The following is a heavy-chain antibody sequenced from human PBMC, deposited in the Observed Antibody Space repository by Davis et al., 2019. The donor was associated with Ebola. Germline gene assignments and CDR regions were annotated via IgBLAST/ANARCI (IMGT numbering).Heavy chain of an antibody. J-gene: IGHJ4*02. CDR2: IYTSGST. CDR1: GGSISSGSYY. V-gene: IGHV4-61*09. Sequence: SETLSLTCTVSGGSISSGSYYWSWIRQPAGKGLEWIGHIYTSGSTNYNPSLKSRVTISVDTSKNQFSLKLSSVTAADTAVYYCATGLWFLDYWGQGTLVTVSS. D-gene: IGHD2-21*01. CDR3: ATGLWFLDY.